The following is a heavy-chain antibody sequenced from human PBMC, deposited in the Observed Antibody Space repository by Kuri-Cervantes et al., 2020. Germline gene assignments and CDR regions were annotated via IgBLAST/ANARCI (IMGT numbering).Heavy chain of an antibody. J-gene: IGHJ6*03. CDR3: ARGDSSWLGYYYYYMDV. Sequence: LRLSCTVSGGSISSGGYYWSWIRQHPGKGLEWIGYIYYSGSTYYNPSLKSRVTISVDKSKNQFSLKLSSVTAADTAVYYCARGDSSWLGYYYYYMDVWGKGTTVTVSS. V-gene: IGHV4-31*03. D-gene: IGHD6-13*01. CDR1: GGSISSGGYY. CDR2: IYYSGST.